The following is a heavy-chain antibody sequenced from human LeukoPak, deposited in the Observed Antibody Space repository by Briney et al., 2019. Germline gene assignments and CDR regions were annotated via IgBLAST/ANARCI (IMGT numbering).Heavy chain of an antibody. D-gene: IGHD1-1*01. CDR2: VDPEDGET. V-gene: IGHV1-69-2*01. CDR1: GYTFTDYY. CDR3: AFSAERGGLDY. Sequence: GATVKISCKVSGYTFTDYYMHWVQQAPGKGLEWMGLVDPEDGETIYAGKFQGRVTITADTSTDTAYMELSSLRSEDTAVYYCAFSAERGGLDYWGQGTLVTVSS. J-gene: IGHJ4*02.